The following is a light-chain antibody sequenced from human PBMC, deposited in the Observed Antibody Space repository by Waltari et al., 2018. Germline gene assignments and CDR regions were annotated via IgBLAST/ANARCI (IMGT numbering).Light chain of an antibody. V-gene: IGKV2-30*02. J-gene: IGKJ3*01. CDR2: KVS. CDR1: QSLVHSDGNTY. CDR3: MQGTHWPPA. Sequence: DVVLTQSPLSLPVSLGQPASISFRSTQSLVHSDGNTYFNWFHQRPGQSPRRLIYKVSSRDSGVPDRFSGSGSGTDFTLKISRVEAEDVGVYYCMQGTHWPPAFGPGTKVDIK.